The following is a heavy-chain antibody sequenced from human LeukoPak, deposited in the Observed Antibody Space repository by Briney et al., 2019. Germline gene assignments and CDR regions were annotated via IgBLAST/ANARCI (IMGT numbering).Heavy chain of an antibody. V-gene: IGHV4-38-2*02. J-gene: IGHJ4*02. CDR3: ARRRITMVRGVSSYYFDY. Sequence: SETLSLTCTVSGYSISSGYYWGWIRQPPGKGLKWIGSIYHSGSTYYNPSLKSRVTISVDTSKNQFSLKLSSVTAADTAVYYCARRRITMVRGVSSYYFDYWGQGTLVTVSS. CDR2: IYHSGST. CDR1: GYSISSGYY. D-gene: IGHD3-10*01.